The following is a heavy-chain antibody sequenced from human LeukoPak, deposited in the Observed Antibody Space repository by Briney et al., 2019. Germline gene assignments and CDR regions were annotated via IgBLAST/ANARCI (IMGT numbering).Heavy chain of an antibody. J-gene: IGHJ4*02. Sequence: SETLSLTCAVYGGSFSGYYWSWIRQPPGKGLEWIGEINHSGSTNYNLSLKSRVTISVDTSKNQFSQKLSSVTAADTAVYYCARGRRPVAATTYFDYWGQGPLVTVSS. CDR3: ARGRRPVAATTYFDY. CDR2: INHSGST. CDR1: GGSFSGYY. D-gene: IGHD6-19*01. V-gene: IGHV4-34*01.